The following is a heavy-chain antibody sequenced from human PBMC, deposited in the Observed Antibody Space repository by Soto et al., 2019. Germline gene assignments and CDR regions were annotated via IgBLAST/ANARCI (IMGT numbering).Heavy chain of an antibody. V-gene: IGHV3-48*01. D-gene: IGHD3-3*02. J-gene: IGHJ4*02. CDR3: ASLSRLTYFDY. Sequence: PGGSLRLSCAASGFTFSSYSMNWVRQAPGKWLEWVSYISSSSSTIYYADSVKGRFTISRDNAKNSLYLQMNSLRAEDTAVYYCASLSRLTYFDYWGQGTLVTVSS. CDR1: GFTFSSYS. CDR2: ISSSSSTI.